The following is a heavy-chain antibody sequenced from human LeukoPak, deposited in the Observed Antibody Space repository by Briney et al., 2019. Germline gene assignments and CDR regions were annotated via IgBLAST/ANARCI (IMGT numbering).Heavy chain of an antibody. Sequence: ASVKVSCKASGYTFTSYAMNWVRQAPGQGLEWMGWINTNTGNPTYAQGFTGRFVFSSDTSVSTAYLQICSLKAEDTAVYYCARAYRTHYGMDVWGKGTTVTVSS. J-gene: IGHJ6*04. D-gene: IGHD1-14*01. CDR3: ARAYRTHYGMDV. CDR2: INTNTGNP. V-gene: IGHV7-4-1*01. CDR1: GYTFTSYA.